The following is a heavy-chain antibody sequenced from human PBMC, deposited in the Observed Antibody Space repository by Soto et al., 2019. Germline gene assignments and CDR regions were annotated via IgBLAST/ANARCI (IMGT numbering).Heavy chain of an antibody. CDR3: AKDILPRSDSSGYIDD. J-gene: IGHJ4*02. CDR2: ISWNSGSI. D-gene: IGHD3-22*01. V-gene: IGHV3-9*01. Sequence: EVQLVESGGGLVQPGRSLRLSCAASGFTFDDYAMHWVRQAPGKGLEWVSGISWNSGSIGYADSVKGRFTISRDNAKNSLSLQMNSLRAEDTAWYYCAKDILPRSDSSGYIDDWGQGTLVTVSS. CDR1: GFTFDDYA.